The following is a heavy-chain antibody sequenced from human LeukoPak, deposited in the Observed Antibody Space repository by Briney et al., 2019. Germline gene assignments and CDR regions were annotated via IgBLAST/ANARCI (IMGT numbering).Heavy chain of an antibody. CDR1: DGSISSYY. Sequence: PSETLSLTCTVSDGSISSYYWSWIRQPPGKGLEWIGYIYYSGSTNYNPSLKSRVTISVDTSKNQFSLKLSSVTAADTAVYYCAREGSRGYTDYWGQGTLVTVSS. D-gene: IGHD5-24*01. J-gene: IGHJ4*02. CDR3: AREGSRGYTDY. CDR2: IYYSGST. V-gene: IGHV4-59*01.